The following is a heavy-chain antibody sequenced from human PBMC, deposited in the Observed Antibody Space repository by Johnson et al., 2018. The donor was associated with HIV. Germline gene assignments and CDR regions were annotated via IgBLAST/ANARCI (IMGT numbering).Heavy chain of an antibody. CDR1: GFSFGDYY. CDR3: ARDVLGDGTYPPDAFDI. Sequence: VQLVESGGGLIKPGGSLRLSCAASGFSFGDYYMSWIRQSPGKGLEWFAYISSSGETRYYADSVKGRFTISRDNAKNSLYLQVHSLRVEDTAVYYCARDVLGDGTYPPDAFDIWGQGTMVTVSS. D-gene: IGHD2-8*02. CDR2: ISSSGETR. V-gene: IGHV3-11*01. J-gene: IGHJ3*02.